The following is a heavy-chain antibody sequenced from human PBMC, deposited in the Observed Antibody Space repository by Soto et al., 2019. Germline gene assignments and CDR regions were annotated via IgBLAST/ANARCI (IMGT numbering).Heavy chain of an antibody. J-gene: IGHJ4*02. CDR2: LYYGRSA. CDR3: ALRSMAVVPEY. CDR1: GDSLSSYY. V-gene: IGHV4-59*01. Sequence: QVQLQESGPGLVKPSETLSLTCAVSGDSLSSYYCMWIRQPPGKGLESIGYLYYGRSANYNPSLKNRVTLSVDTSTNQCSLTLSSMTAADTAVYYCALRSMAVVPEYWGQGTLVTVSS. D-gene: IGHD3-22*01.